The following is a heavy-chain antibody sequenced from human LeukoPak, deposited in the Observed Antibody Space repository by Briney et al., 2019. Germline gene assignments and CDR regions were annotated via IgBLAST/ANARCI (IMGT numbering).Heavy chain of an antibody. Sequence: PGGTLRLSCAASGFTFSSYGMSWVRQAPGKGLEWVSAISGSSGSTYYADSVKGRFTISRDNSKNTLYLQMNSLRAEDTAVYYCAKMYSRNLIDYWGQGTLVTVSS. CDR2: ISGSSGST. V-gene: IGHV3-23*01. J-gene: IGHJ4*02. CDR1: GFTFSSYG. CDR3: AKMYSRNLIDY. D-gene: IGHD1-14*01.